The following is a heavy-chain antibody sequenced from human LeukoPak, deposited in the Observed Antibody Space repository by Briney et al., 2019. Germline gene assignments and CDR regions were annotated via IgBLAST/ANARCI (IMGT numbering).Heavy chain of an antibody. CDR1: GFTFSTFG. V-gene: IGHV3-48*01. D-gene: IGHD3-9*01. CDR3: ARMSTGYYDDY. CDR2: VSSSRTTI. J-gene: IGHJ4*02. Sequence: PPGGSLRLSCVASGFTFSTFGMNWVRQAPGKGLEWVSYVSSSRTTIYYADSVKGRFTISRDDAKISLYLQMNSLRAEDTALYYCARMSTGYYDDYWGQGTLVAVSS.